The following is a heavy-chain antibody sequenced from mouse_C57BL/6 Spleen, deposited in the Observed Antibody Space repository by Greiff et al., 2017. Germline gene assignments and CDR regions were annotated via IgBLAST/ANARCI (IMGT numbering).Heavy chain of an antibody. D-gene: IGHD4-1*01. Sequence: VQLQQSGAELARPGASVKLSCKASGYTFTSYGISWVKQRTGQGLEWIGEIYPRSGNTYYNEKFKGKATLTADKSSSTAYMELRSLTSEDSAVYFCARRNWGVGKAFDYWGQGTTLTVSS. CDR1: GYTFTSYG. CDR2: IYPRSGNT. V-gene: IGHV1-81*01. J-gene: IGHJ2*01. CDR3: ARRNWGVGKAFDY.